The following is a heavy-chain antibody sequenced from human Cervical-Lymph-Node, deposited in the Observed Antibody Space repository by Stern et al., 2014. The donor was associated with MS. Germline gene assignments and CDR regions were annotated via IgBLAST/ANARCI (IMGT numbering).Heavy chain of an antibody. Sequence: QVQLVESGAEVKKPGSSVKVSCKASGGTFSTYSISWVRQAPGQGLEWMGGLTPIFATANYAQKFHGRVTITADDSTSTAYMELSSLRSEDTAVYYCAFGGRSGYPKHFDPWGQGTVVTVSS. J-gene: IGHJ5*02. CDR2: LTPIFATA. CDR1: GGTFSTYS. V-gene: IGHV1-69*01. D-gene: IGHD5-12*01. CDR3: AFGGRSGYPKHFDP.